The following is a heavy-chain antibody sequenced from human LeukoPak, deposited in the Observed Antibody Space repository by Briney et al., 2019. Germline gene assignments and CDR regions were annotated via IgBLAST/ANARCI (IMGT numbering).Heavy chain of an antibody. V-gene: IGHV6-1*01. CDR2: TYYRAKWYD. CDR1: GDIVSRNTAA. D-gene: IGHD1-26*01. J-gene: IGHJ4*02. CDR3: ARGGAVGATTFDY. Sequence: SQTLSLTCAISGDIVSRNTAAWNWFRQSPSRGLEWLGRTYYRAKWYDDYAVSVKSRITINPDTSKNQFSLQLNSVTPDETAVSYCARGGAVGATTFDYWGQGTLVTVSS.